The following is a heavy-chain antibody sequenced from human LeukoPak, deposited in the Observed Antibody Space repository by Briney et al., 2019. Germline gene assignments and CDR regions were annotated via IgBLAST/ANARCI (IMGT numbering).Heavy chain of an antibody. J-gene: IGHJ4*02. Sequence: SETLSLTCTVSGGSISNYYWSWIRQSPEKGLEWIGYIYYTGSTNYNPSLKSRVTMSVDTSKNQFSLKLSSVTAADTAVYYCASGLYYGSGSYDYWGQGTLVTVSS. V-gene: IGHV4-59*01. CDR1: GGSISNYY. CDR3: ASGLYYGSGSYDY. D-gene: IGHD3-10*01. CDR2: IYYTGST.